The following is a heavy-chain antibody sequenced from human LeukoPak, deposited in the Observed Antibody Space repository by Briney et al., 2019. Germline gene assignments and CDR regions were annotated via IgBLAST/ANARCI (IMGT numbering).Heavy chain of an antibody. V-gene: IGHV3-33*06. CDR1: GFTFSSYG. J-gene: IGHJ4*02. D-gene: IGHD1-26*01. CDR2: IWYDGSNK. CDR3: AKTSSIVGAKGTWGPYRYYFDY. Sequence: PGRSLRLSCAASGFTFSSYGMHWVRQAPGKGLEWVAVIWYDGSNKYYADSVKGRFTISRDNSKNTLYLQMNSLRAEDTAVYYCAKTSSIVGAKGTWGPYRYYFDYWGQGTLVTVSS.